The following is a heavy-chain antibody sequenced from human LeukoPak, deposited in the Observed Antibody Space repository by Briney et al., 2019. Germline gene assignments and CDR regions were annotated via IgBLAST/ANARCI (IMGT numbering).Heavy chain of an antibody. CDR3: ARAVSGRFDY. J-gene: IGHJ4*02. Sequence: MTSETLSLTCTVSGGSISSGGYYWSWIRQHPGKGLEWIGYIYYSGSTYYNPSLKSRVTISVDTSKNQFPLKLSSVTAADTAIYYCARAVSGRFDYWGQGTLVTVSS. V-gene: IGHV4-31*03. CDR2: IYYSGST. CDR1: GGSISSGGYY. D-gene: IGHD6-19*01.